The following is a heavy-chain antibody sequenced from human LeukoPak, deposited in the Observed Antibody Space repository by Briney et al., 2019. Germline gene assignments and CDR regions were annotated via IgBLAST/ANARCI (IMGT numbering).Heavy chain of an antibody. V-gene: IGHV5-51*01. Sequence: GESLKISCQGSGYSFTTYWIAWVRQMPGKGLEWMGIIYPGDSDTKYSPSFQGQVTISADESISTAYLQWSSLKASDTAMYYCARRPGAFAIWGQGTMVTVSS. CDR1: GYSFTTYW. CDR3: ARRPGAFAI. CDR2: IYPGDSDT. J-gene: IGHJ3*02.